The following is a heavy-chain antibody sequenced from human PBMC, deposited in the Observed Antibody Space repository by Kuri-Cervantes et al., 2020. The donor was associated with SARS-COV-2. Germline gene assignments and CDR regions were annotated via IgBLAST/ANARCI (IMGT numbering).Heavy chain of an antibody. CDR1: RVTLNIFW. V-gene: IGHV3-7*01. CDR2: INQQE. D-gene: IGHD3-3*01. CDR3: AKDGYDFWSGSDQYYGMDV. J-gene: IGHJ6*01. Sequence: GGSLRLSCAPSRVTLNIFWMKRVRQAPGEGLEWVANINQQESSVGSLKGRFSISRDNSKTTLYLQMNSLRAEDTAVYYCAKDGYDFWSGSDQYYGMDVWGQGTTVTVSS.